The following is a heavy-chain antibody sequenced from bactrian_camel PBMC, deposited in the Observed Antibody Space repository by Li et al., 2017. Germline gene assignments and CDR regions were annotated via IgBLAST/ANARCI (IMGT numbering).Heavy chain of an antibody. V-gene: IGHV3S54*01. CDR2: IAPATGTT. J-gene: IGHJ4*01. D-gene: IGHD2*01. CDR3: AADQEPRNVRWFDSRREY. Sequence: QVQLVESGGGSVQAGGSLTLSCAASGSGYISGTACMGWFRQVPGKEREGVAAIAPATGTTFYSDSVKGRFTTSHVNAKNTLYLQMGSLKPEDTAMYYCAADQEPRNVRWFDSRREYWGQGTQV. CDR1: GSGYISGTAC.